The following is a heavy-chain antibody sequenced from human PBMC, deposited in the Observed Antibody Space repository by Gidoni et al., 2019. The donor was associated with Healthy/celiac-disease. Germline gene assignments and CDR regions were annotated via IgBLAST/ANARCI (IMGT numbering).Heavy chain of an antibody. CDR1: GYTFTSYY. CDR3: ARESHPTTVTTLYYYYGMDV. Sequence: QVPLVPSGAEVKKPGASVKVSCQASGYTFTSYYMPWVRQAPGQGLEWMGIINPSGGSTSYAQKFQGRVTMTRDTSTSTVYMELSSLRSEDTAVYYCARESHPTTVTTLYYYYGMDVWGQGTTVTVSS. CDR2: INPSGGST. V-gene: IGHV1-46*01. D-gene: IGHD4-17*01. J-gene: IGHJ6*02.